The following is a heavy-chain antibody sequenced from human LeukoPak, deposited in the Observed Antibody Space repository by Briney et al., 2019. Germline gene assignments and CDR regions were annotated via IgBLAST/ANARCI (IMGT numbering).Heavy chain of an antibody. CDR3: AKHNAIRGVQNYYYSNMDA. CDR1: GFTFSSYG. Sequence: PGGSLRLSCAASGFTFSSYGMSWVRQAPGKGLEWVSAMSGSGGSTYYADSVKGRFTISRDNSKNTLYLQMNSLRAEDTAVYYCAKHNAIRGVQNYYYSNMDAWGKGTTVTISS. CDR2: MSGSGGST. J-gene: IGHJ6*03. D-gene: IGHD3-10*01. V-gene: IGHV3-23*01.